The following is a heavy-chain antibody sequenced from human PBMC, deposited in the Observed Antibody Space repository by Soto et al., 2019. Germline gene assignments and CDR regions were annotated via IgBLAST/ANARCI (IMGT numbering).Heavy chain of an antibody. D-gene: IGHD3-10*01. CDR2: ISYDGSNK. CDR1: GFTFSSYA. CDR3: ARDRLLLWFGEGMDV. Sequence: QVRLVESGGGVVQPGRSLRLSCAASGFTFSSYAMHWVRQAPGKGLEWVAVISYDGSNKYYADSVKGRFTISRDNSKNTLYLQMNSLRAEDTAVYYCARDRLLLWFGEGMDVWGQGTTVTVSS. J-gene: IGHJ6*02. V-gene: IGHV3-30-3*01.